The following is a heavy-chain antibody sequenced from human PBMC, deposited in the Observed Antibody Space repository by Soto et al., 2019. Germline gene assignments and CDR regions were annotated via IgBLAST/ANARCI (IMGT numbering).Heavy chain of an antibody. CDR1: GGTFTSYT. V-gene: IGHV1-69*02. Sequence: QVQLVQSGAEVKMPGSSVKVSCTASGGTFTSYTFSWVRQVPGQGLEWMGSIIPILRMADFAQKFQGRVTINADESTSTVYMKLSSLRSEDTAVYYCATSYGSGSAHFDYWGQGTLVTVS. CDR3: ATSYGSGSAHFDY. D-gene: IGHD3-10*01. CDR2: IIPILRMA. J-gene: IGHJ4*02.